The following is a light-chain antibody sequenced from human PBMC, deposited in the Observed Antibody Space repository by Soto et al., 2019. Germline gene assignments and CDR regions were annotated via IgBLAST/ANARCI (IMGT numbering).Light chain of an antibody. CDR1: QGISSY. J-gene: IGKJ1*01. CDR2: AAS. CDR3: QQYNSYSWT. V-gene: IGKV1-8*01. Sequence: AIRMTQPPSSLSASTGDRVTITCGASQGISSYLAWYQQKPGKAPKLLIYAASTLQSGVPSRFSGSGSGTEFTLTISSLQPDDFATYYCQQYNSYSWTFGQGTKVDIK.